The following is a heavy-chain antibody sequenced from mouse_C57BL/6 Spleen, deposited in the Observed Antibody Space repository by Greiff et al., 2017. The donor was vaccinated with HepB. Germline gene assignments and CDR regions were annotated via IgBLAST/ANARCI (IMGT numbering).Heavy chain of an antibody. J-gene: IGHJ1*03. CDR1: GYSFTGYY. CDR2: INPSTGGT. D-gene: IGHD2-2*01. CDR3: ARSPYGYLWYFDV. V-gene: IGHV1-42*01. Sequence: VQLQQSGPELVKPGASVKISCKASGYSFTGYYMNWVKQSPEKSLEWIGEINPSTGGTTYNQKFKAKATLTVDKSSSTAYMQLKSLTSEDSAVYYCARSPYGYLWYFDVWGTGTTVTVSS.